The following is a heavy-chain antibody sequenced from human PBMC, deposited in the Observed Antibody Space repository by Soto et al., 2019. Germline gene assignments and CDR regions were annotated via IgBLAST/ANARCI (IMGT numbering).Heavy chain of an antibody. J-gene: IGHJ4*02. V-gene: IGHV4-30-2*01. CDR2: IYHSVST. D-gene: IGHD3-9*01. CDR1: GGSISGGGYS. CDR3: ARGPPIFY. Sequence: QLQLQESGSKLVKPSQTLSLTCAVSGGSISGGGYSWSWIRQPPGKGLEWIGYIYHSVSTYYNPSLKSRVTISVDRSKNQFSLKLSSVTAADTAVYYCARGPPIFYWGQGTLVTVSS.